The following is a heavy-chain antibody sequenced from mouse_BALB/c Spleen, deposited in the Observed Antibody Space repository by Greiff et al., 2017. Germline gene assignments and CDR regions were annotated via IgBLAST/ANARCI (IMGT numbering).Heavy chain of an antibody. D-gene: IGHD3-1*01. J-gene: IGHJ4*01. CDR1: GFTFSSYA. Sequence: VQPVESGGGFVKPGGSLKLSCAASGFTFSSYAMSWVRQSPEKRLEWVAEISCGGSYTYYPDTVTGRFTISRDNAENTLYLEMSSLRSEDTAMYYCARGSSGYTDYWGQGTSVTVSS. CDR3: ARGSSGYTDY. V-gene: IGHV5-9-4*01. CDR2: ISCGGSYT.